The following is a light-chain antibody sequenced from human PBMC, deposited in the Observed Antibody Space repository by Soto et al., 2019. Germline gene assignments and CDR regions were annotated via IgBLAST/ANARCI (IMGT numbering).Light chain of an antibody. Sequence: EILMTQSPATLSLPPGERPTLSCRASQSIPNNLAWYQHKPGQAPRLLSYRASARATGIPARFSGSGSGTEFTLTINSLQSEDFEVYYCQQYNQWPGTFGPGTKVDIK. J-gene: IGKJ3*01. CDR2: RAS. V-gene: IGKV3-15*01. CDR1: QSIPNN. CDR3: QQYNQWPGT.